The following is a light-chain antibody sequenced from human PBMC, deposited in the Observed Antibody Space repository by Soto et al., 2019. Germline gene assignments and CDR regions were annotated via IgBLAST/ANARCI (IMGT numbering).Light chain of an antibody. CDR2: DAS. V-gene: IGKV1-5*01. CDR3: QQYNSYQGT. Sequence: DIQMTQSPSTLSASVGDRVTITCRASQSISSWLAWYQQKPGKAPKLLIYDASSLESGVPSRLSGSGSGTEFTLTFSSLQPDDFATNYCQQYNSYQGTFGQGTKVEIK. J-gene: IGKJ1*01. CDR1: QSISSW.